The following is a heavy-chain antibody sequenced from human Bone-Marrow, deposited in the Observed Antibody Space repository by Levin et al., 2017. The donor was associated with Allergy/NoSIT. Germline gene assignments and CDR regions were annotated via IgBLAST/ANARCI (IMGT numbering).Heavy chain of an antibody. V-gene: IGHV4-34*01. CDR2: INHSGST. D-gene: IGHD2-2*02. Sequence: PGGSLRLSCAVYGGSFSGYYWSWIRQPPGKGLEWIGEINHSGSTNYNPSLKSRVTISVDTSKNQFSLKLSSVTAADTAVYYCARGRGDIVVVPAAIQGDWYFDLWGRGTLVTVSS. CDR1: GGSFSGYY. J-gene: IGHJ2*01. CDR3: ARGRGDIVVVPAAIQGDWYFDL.